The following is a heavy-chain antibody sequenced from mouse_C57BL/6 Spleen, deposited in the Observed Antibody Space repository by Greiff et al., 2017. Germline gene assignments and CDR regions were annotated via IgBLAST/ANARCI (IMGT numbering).Heavy chain of an antibody. Sequence: QVQLQQSGAELAKPGASVKLSCKASGYTFTSYWMHWVKQRPGQGLDWIGYINPSSGYTKYNQKFKDKATLTADKASSTAYMQLSSLKYEDTAVYYCAREGSDGHFDYWGQGTTLTVSS. CDR1: GYTFTSYW. CDR3: AREGSDGHFDY. D-gene: IGHD2-3*01. J-gene: IGHJ2*01. V-gene: IGHV1-7*01. CDR2: INPSSGYT.